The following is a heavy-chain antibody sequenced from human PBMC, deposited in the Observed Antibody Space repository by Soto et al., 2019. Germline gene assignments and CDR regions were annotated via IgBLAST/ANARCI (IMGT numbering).Heavy chain of an antibody. CDR3: ARHHRPGAPFDY. J-gene: IGHJ4*02. D-gene: IGHD2-8*02. CDR2: ISPFDSDT. V-gene: IGHV5-51*01. CDR1: GYIFTTYW. Sequence: PGESLKISCEGSGYIFTTYWIAWVRQMPGKGLEWMGIISPFDSDTRYSPSFQGQVTISADKSISTAYLQWRSLKASDTAMYYCARHHRPGAPFDYWGQGTLVTVSS.